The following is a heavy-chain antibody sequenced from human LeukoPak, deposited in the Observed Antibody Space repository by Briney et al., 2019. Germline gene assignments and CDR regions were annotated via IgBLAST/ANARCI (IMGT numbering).Heavy chain of an antibody. CDR2: TYYRSKWYN. V-gene: IGHV6-1*01. CDR1: GDSVSSISVA. J-gene: IGHJ6*01. CDR3: ARAEAPNYYYGMDV. Sequence: PSQTLSLTCAISGDSVSSISVAWNWIRQSPSRGLEWLGRTYYRSKWYNDYAVSVKSRITINPDTSKNQFSLQLNSVTPEDTAVYYCARAEAPNYYYGMDVWGQGTTVTVSS.